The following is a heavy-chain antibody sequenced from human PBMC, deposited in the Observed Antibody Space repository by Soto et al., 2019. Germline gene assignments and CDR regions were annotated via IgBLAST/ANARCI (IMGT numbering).Heavy chain of an antibody. CDR2: ISGSGGST. CDR3: AKDSRSTSITMVRPVGEIKKYYYYGMDV. CDR1: GFTFSSYA. Sequence: PGGSLRLSCAASGFTFSSYAMSWVRQAPGKGLEWVSAISGSGGSTYYADSVKGRFTISRDNSKNTLYLQMNSLRAEDTAVYYCAKDSRSTSITMVRPVGEIKKYYYYGMDVWGQGTTVTVSS. D-gene: IGHD3-10*01. J-gene: IGHJ6*02. V-gene: IGHV3-23*01.